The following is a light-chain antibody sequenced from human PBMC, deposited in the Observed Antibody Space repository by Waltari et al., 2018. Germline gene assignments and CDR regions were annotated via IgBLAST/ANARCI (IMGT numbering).Light chain of an antibody. J-gene: IGLJ1*01. Sequence: QSALTQPRSVSGSPGQSVTISCTGTSSDIGAYNYVSWYQHHPGKAPQLVIYDVSKRPSVVPDRFSGSKSGHTASLTISGLQAEDETDYYCFSYAGSYTYVFGTGTTVTVL. CDR3: FSYAGSYTYV. CDR1: SSDIGAYNY. V-gene: IGLV2-11*01. CDR2: DVS.